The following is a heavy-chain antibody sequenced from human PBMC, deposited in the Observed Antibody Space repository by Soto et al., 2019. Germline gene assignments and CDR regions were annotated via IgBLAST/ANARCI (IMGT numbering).Heavy chain of an antibody. Sequence: GHYWSWIRQPPGKGLEWIGEINHRGSTNYNPSLKSRVTISVDTSKNQFSLKLSSVTAADTAVYYCARTSRFDYWGQGTLVTVS. CDR2: INHRGST. J-gene: IGHJ4*02. D-gene: IGHD6-6*01. CDR3: ARTSRFDY. V-gene: IGHV4-34*01. CDR1: GHY.